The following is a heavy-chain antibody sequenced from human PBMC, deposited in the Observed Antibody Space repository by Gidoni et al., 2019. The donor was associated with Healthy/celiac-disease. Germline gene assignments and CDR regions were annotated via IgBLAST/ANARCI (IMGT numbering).Heavy chain of an antibody. CDR3: ARDMGYGSGSYYNVYYYYGMDV. J-gene: IGHJ6*02. D-gene: IGHD3-10*01. Sequence: EWVSYISSSGSTIYYADSVKGRFTISRDNAKNSLYLQMNSLRAEDTAVYYCARDMGYGSGSYYNVYYYYGMDVWGQGTTVTVS. V-gene: IGHV3-48*03. CDR2: ISSSGSTI.